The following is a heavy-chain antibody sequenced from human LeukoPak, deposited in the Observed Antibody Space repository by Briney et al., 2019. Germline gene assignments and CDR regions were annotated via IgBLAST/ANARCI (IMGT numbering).Heavy chain of an antibody. CDR1: GGTFSSYA. CDR2: IIPILGIA. J-gene: IGHJ4*02. V-gene: IGHV1-69*04. D-gene: IGHD3-22*01. Sequence: SVKVSCKASGGTFSSYAIRWVRQAPGQGLEWMGRIIPILGIANYAQKSQGRVTITADNSTSTAYMELSSLRSEDTAVYYCARPQLDSSGTFDYWGQGTLVTVSS. CDR3: ARPQLDSSGTFDY.